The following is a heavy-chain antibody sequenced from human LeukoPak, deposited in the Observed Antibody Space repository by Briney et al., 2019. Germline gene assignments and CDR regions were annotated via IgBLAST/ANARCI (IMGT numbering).Heavy chain of an antibody. J-gene: IGHJ3*02. V-gene: IGHV1-2*02. Sequence: ASVKVSCKASGYTFTGYYMHWVRQAPGQGLEWMGWINPNSGGTNYAQKFQGRVTMTRDTSISTAYMELSRLRFDDTVVYYCARGPRITIFGVVMANDAFDIWGQGTMVTVCS. D-gene: IGHD3-3*01. CDR1: GYTFTGYY. CDR3: ARGPRITIFGVVMANDAFDI. CDR2: INPNSGGT.